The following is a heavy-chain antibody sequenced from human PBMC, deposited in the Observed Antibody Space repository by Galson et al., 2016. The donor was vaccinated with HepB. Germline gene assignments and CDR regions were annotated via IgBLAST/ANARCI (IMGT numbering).Heavy chain of an antibody. Sequence: SLRLSCAASGFTFSTYTINWVRQAPGKGPEWVSAISGVSDRTYYAGSMKDRFIISRDDSRNMLFLQLNSLRAEDTAIYYCAKESPYSNVRQYYLENWGLGTLVTVSS. D-gene: IGHD4-11*01. CDR3: AKESPYSNVRQYYLEN. CDR1: GFTFSTYT. CDR2: ISGVSDRT. J-gene: IGHJ4*01. V-gene: IGHV3-23*01.